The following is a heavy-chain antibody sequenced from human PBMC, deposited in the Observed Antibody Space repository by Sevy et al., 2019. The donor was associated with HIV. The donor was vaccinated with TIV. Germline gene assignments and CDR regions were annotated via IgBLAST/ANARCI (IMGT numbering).Heavy chain of an antibody. CDR1: GFTFSSYW. J-gene: IGHJ6*02. CDR3: ARERGYDFWSGYYRVDYYYGMDV. D-gene: IGHD3-3*01. CDR2: IKQDGSEK. V-gene: IGHV3-7*01. Sequence: GGSLRLSCAASGFTFSSYWMSWVRQAPGKGLEWVANIKQDGSEKYYVDSVKGRFTISRDNAKNSLYLQMNSLRAEDTAVYYCARERGYDFWSGYYRVDYYYGMDVWGQGTTVTVSS.